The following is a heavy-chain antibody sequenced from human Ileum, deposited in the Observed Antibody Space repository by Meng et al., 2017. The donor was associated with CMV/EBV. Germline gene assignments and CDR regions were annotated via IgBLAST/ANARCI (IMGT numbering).Heavy chain of an antibody. D-gene: IGHD2-2*01. V-gene: IGHV3-30*02. CDR1: GFTFSSYG. CDR2: IRYDGSNK. CDR3: AKEVGDIVVVPAAHQGMDV. J-gene: IGHJ6*02. Sequence: GESLKISCAASGFTFSSYGMHWVRQAPGKGLEWMAFIRYDGSNKYYADSVKGRFTISRDNSKNTLYLQMNSLRAEDTAVYYCAKEVGDIVVVPAAHQGMDVWGQGTTVTVSS.